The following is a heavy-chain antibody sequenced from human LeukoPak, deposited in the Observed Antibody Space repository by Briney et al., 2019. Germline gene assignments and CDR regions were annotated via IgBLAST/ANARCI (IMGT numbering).Heavy chain of an antibody. D-gene: IGHD5-24*01. Sequence: GESLETSFKASGYSFTNYWITWVRQMPGEGLEWMGIIYPADSDTKYSPSFQGQVTISADRSINTAYLQWSSLKASDTAMYYCARSPRDGYHDSFDIWGQGTLVTVSS. V-gene: IGHV5-51*01. CDR1: GYSFTNYW. J-gene: IGHJ3*02. CDR3: ARSPRDGYHDSFDI. CDR2: IYPADSDT.